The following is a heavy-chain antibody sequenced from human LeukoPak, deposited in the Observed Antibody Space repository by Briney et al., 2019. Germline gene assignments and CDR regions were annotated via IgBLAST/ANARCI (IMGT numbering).Heavy chain of an antibody. CDR2: ISWDGGST. D-gene: IGHD4-17*01. CDR1: GFTFDDYA. Sequence: QPGGSLRLSCAASGFTFDDYAMHWVRQAPGKGLEWVSLISWDGGSTYYADSVKGRFTISRDNSKNSLYLQMNSLRTEDTALYYCAKDQVDGDYGYYHYYMDVWGKGTTVTVSS. CDR3: AKDQVDGDYGYYHYYMDV. J-gene: IGHJ6*03. V-gene: IGHV3-43*01.